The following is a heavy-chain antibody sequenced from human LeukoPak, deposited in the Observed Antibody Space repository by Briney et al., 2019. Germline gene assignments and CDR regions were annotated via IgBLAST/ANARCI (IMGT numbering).Heavy chain of an antibody. J-gene: IGHJ4*02. D-gene: IGHD1-26*01. CDR1: GGSISSSNW. CDR2: IYHSGST. V-gene: IGHV4-4*02. CDR3: ARTSGSYFYFDY. Sequence: KTSETLSLTCAVSGGSISSSNWWSWVRQPPGKGLEWIGEIYHSGSTNYNPSLKSRVTISVDKSKNQFSLKPSSVTAADTAVYYCARTSGSYFYFDYWGQGTLVTVSS.